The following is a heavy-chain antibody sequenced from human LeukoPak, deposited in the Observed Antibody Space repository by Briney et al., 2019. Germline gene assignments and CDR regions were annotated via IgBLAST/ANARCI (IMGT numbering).Heavy chain of an antibody. CDR3: ARTLVGATRPYYFDY. D-gene: IGHD1-26*01. CDR2: ISSSSSTI. Sequence: GGTLRLSCAASGFTFSNYGMNWVRQAPGKGLEWVSFISSSSSTIYYADSVKGRFTISRDNAKNSLYLQMNSLRAEDTAVYYCARTLVGATRPYYFDYWGQGTLVTVSS. CDR1: GFTFSNYG. V-gene: IGHV3-48*01. J-gene: IGHJ4*02.